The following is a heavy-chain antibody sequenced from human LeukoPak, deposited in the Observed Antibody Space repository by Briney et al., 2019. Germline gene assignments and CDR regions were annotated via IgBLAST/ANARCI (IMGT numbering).Heavy chain of an antibody. D-gene: IGHD3-10*02. V-gene: IGHV3-48*03. Sequence: GSLRLSCAASGFTFSSYEMNWVRQAPGKGRAWVSYISSSGSTIYYADSVKGRCTISRDNAKNSLYLQMNSLRAEDTAVYYCAELGITMIGGVWGKGTTVTVSS. CDR2: ISSSGSTI. CDR1: GFTFSSYE. J-gene: IGHJ6*04. CDR3: AELGITMIGGV.